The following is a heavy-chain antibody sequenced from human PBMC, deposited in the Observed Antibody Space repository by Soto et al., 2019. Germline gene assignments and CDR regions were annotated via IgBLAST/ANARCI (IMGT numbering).Heavy chain of an antibody. CDR1: GFTFSTYA. D-gene: IGHD6-13*01. CDR3: AKGLAAAHSVDY. J-gene: IGHJ4*02. Sequence: SGGCLRLSCAASGFTFSTYAMSWVRQAPGKGLEWVSGISGSGVSTYYADSVKGRFTISRDNSKNTLYLQMNSLRAEDTAIYYCAKGLAAAHSVDYWGQGTLVTVSS. CDR2: ISGSGVST. V-gene: IGHV3-23*01.